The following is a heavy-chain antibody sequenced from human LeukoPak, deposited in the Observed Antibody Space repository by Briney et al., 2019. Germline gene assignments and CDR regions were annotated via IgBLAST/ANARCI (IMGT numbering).Heavy chain of an antibody. CDR1: GFXFSTXX. J-gene: IGHJ4*02. D-gene: IGHD1-1*01. CDR2: XSXXASTI. V-gene: IGHV3-48*03. CDR3: ARVSPTGYHFDY. Sequence: GGSLRLSCAXSGFXFSTXXXXXXXXAPXXXXXXXXXXSXXASTIYYXXXVXGRXTXSXXXXKXXLYLQMNGLRAEDTAVYYCARVSPTGYHFDYWGQGTLVTVSS.